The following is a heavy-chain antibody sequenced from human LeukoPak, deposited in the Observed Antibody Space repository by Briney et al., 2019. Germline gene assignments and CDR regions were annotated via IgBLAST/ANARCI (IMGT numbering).Heavy chain of an antibody. CDR3: ARRDITMIVDWFDP. Sequence: SETLSLTCTVSGGSISSSSYYWGWIRQPPGKGLEWIGSIYYSGSTYHNPSLKSRVTISVDTSKNQFSLKLSSVTAADTAVYYCARRDITMIVDWFDPWGQGTLVTVSS. CDR1: GGSISSSSYY. J-gene: IGHJ5*02. CDR2: IYYSGST. D-gene: IGHD3-22*01. V-gene: IGHV4-39*01.